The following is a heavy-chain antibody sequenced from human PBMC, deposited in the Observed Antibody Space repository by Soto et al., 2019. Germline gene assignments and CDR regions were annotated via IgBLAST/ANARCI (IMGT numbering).Heavy chain of an antibody. CDR1: GFNFSGYG. V-gene: IGHV3-30*05. J-gene: IGHJ5*02. D-gene: IGHD6-6*01. Sequence: QVQLLESGGGVVQPGGSLRLSCEVSGFNFSGYGMNWVRQAPGKGLGRVAFSSIDGVNKYNAESVKGRFTISRDNSKNTLYLQMNSLREGDTGVYYCARARRSSSWTTNAWGPGTLATVSS. CDR2: SSIDGVNK. CDR3: ARARRSSSWTTNA.